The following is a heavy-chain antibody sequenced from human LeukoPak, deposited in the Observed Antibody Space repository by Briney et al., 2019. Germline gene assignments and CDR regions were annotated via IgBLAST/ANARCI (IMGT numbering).Heavy chain of an antibody. Sequence: SLRLSCAASGFTFDDYAMHWVRQAPGKGLEWVSGISWNSGSIGYADSVKGRFTISRDNAKNSVYLQMNSLRAEDTALCYCAKDKDWNYYNWFDPWGQGTLVTVSS. CDR3: AKDKDWNYYNWFDP. CDR2: ISWNSGSI. D-gene: IGHD1-7*01. V-gene: IGHV3-9*01. J-gene: IGHJ5*02. CDR1: GFTFDDYA.